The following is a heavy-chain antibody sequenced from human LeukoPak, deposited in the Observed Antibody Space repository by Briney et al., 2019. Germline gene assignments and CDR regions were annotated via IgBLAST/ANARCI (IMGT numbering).Heavy chain of an antibody. CDR1: GGSITNFY. CDR3: AASRWYFDV. CDR2: IYYTGST. J-gene: IGHJ2*01. V-gene: IGHV4-59*08. Sequence: SETLSLTCTVSGGSITNFYWSWVRQPPGKRLEWLGFIYYTGSTTYNPSLESRVTISVDTSKNHFSLRLRSVTAADTAVYYCAASRWYFDVWGRGVVVAVSS.